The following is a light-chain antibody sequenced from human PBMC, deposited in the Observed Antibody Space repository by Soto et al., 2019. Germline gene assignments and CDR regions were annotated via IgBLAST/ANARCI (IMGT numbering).Light chain of an antibody. CDR3: HQYNTWPPWT. CDR2: RAS. J-gene: IGKJ1*01. V-gene: IGKV3-15*01. CDR1: QSLNTN. Sequence: EIVMTQSPATLSVSPGERVTLSCRASQSLNTNLAWYQQKPGQAPRLLIYRASTRATGVQARFSGSGSGTEFTLTISSLQSEDFAVYSCHQYNTWPPWTFGPGTKVEI.